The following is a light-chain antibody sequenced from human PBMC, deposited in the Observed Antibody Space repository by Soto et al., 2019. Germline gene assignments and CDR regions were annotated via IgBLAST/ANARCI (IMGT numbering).Light chain of an antibody. CDR1: QSVSRN. Sequence: EVVLTQSPATLSVSPGDRATLSCRASQSVSRNLAWYQQKPGQAPRLLIYGASTRATGVPARFSGSGSATEFTLSISSLQSEDVAVYYCQEYNRWPPEFIFGPGTRLEIK. V-gene: IGKV3-15*01. CDR3: QEYNRWPPEFI. CDR2: GAS. J-gene: IGKJ2*01.